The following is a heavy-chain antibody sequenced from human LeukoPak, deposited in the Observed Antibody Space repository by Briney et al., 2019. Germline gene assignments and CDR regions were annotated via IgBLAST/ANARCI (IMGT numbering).Heavy chain of an antibody. J-gene: IGHJ3*02. D-gene: IGHD1-26*01. Sequence: PGGSLRLSCAASGFTFSSYGMHWVRQAPGKGLEWVAVISYDGSNKYYADSVKGRFTISRDNSKNTLYLQMNSLRAEDTAVYYCAASGGSYYEGAFDIWGQGTMVTVSS. CDR3: AASGGSYYEGAFDI. CDR2: ISYDGSNK. CDR1: GFTFSSYG. V-gene: IGHV3-30*03.